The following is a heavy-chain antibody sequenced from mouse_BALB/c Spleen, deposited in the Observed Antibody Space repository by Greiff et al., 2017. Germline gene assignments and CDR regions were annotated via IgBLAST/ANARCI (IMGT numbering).Heavy chain of an antibody. J-gene: IGHJ1*01. CDR3: ARDYFDV. V-gene: IGHV1S29*02. CDR2: IYPYNGGT. Sequence: EVHLVESGPELVKPGASVKISCKASGYTFTDYNMHWVKQSHGKSLEWIGYIYPYNGGTGYNQKFKSKATLTVDNSSSTAYMELRSLTSEDSAVYYCARDYFDVWGAGTTVTVSS. CDR1: GYTFTDYN.